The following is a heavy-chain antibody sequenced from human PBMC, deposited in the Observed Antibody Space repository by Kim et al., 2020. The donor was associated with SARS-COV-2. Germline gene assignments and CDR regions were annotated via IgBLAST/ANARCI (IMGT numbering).Heavy chain of an antibody. CDR1: GFTFSSYS. D-gene: IGHD5-18*01. CDR3: ARDGEGSIQLWHGPYYYYGMDV. J-gene: IGHJ6*02. CDR2: ISSSSSTI. Sequence: GGSLRLSCAASGFTFSSYSMNCVRQAPGKGLEWVSYISSSSSTIYYADSVKGRFTISRDNAKNSLYLQMNSLRDEDTAVYYCARDGEGSIQLWHGPYYYYGMDVWGQGTTVTVSS. V-gene: IGHV3-48*02.